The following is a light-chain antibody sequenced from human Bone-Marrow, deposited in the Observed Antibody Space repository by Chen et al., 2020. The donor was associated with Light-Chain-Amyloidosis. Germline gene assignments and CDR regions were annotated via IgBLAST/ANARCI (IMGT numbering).Light chain of an antibody. CDR1: NIGSKS. CDR3: QVWDSDTDHHVV. Sequence: SFVLTQPPSVSVAPGKTAWITRGANNIGSKSVHWYQQKPGQAPVLVIYYNNARPSGIPERFSGSNSGNPATLTVSRVEAGDEADYYCQVWDSDTDHHVVFGGGTKLTVL. J-gene: IGLJ2*01. CDR2: YNN. V-gene: IGLV3-21*04.